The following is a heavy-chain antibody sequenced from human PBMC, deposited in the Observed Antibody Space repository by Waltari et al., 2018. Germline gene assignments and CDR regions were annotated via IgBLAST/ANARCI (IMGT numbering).Heavy chain of an antibody. D-gene: IGHD3-10*01. J-gene: IGHJ5*02. CDR1: GFTFSSYA. Sequence: QVQLVESGGGVVQPGRSLRLSCAASGFTFSSYAMHWVRQAPGKGLEWVAVISYDGSNKSYAASVKCRFTIARDNSKNTLYLQMNSLRAEDTAVYYCARAAGSDYYGSGSGFDPWGQGTLVTVSS. CDR2: ISYDGSNK. CDR3: ARAAGSDYYGSGSGFDP. V-gene: IGHV3-30*01.